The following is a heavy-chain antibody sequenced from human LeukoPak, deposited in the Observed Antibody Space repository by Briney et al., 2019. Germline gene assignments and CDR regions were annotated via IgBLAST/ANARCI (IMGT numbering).Heavy chain of an antibody. V-gene: IGHV1-69*13. CDR2: IIPIFGTA. CDR1: GGTFSSYA. CDR3: ARENAYCSSTSCYNLDY. D-gene: IGHD2-2*02. J-gene: IGHJ4*02. Sequence: ASVKVSCKASGGTFSSYAISWVRQAPGRGLEWMGGIIPIFGTANYAQKFQGRVTITADESTSTAYMELSSLRSEDTAVYYCARENAYCSSTSCYNLDYWGQGTLVTVSS.